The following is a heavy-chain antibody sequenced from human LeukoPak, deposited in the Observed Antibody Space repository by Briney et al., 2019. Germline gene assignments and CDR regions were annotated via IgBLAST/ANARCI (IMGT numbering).Heavy chain of an antibody. CDR2: IYTSGST. J-gene: IGHJ6*03. V-gene: IGHV4-61*02. CDR3: ARDYPSGPHYYMDV. Sequence: SETLSLTCTVSGGSISSSSYYWSWIRQPAGKGLEWIGRIYTSGSTNYNPSLKSRVTISVDTSKNQFSLKLSSVTAADTAVYYCARDYPSGPHYYMDVWGKGTTVTISS. D-gene: IGHD3-16*02. CDR1: GGSISSSSYY.